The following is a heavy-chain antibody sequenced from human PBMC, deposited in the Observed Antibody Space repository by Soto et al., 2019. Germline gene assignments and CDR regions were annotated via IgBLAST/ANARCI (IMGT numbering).Heavy chain of an antibody. Sequence: QVQLVESGGGVVQPGRSLRLSCAASGFTFSSYGMHWVRQAPGKGLEWVAVISYDGSNKYYADSVKGRFTISRDNSKNTLYLQMNSLRAEDTAVYYCAKGVTMIVVVITEFDYWGQGTLVTVSS. CDR1: GFTFSSYG. V-gene: IGHV3-30*18. J-gene: IGHJ4*02. CDR3: AKGVTMIVVVITEFDY. D-gene: IGHD3-22*01. CDR2: ISYDGSNK.